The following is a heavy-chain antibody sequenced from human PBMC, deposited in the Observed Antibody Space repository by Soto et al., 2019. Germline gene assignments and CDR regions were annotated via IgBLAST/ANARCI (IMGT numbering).Heavy chain of an antibody. CDR2: ISGSGGST. CDR3: AKVYYLGQWLRPFDY. Sequence: QAGGSLRLSCAASGFTFSSYDMSWVRQAPGKGLEWVSAISGSGGSTYYADSVKGRFTISRDNSKNTLYLQMNSLRAEDTAVYYCAKVYYLGQWLRPFDYWGQGTLVTVSS. V-gene: IGHV3-23*01. J-gene: IGHJ4*02. CDR1: GFTFSSYD. D-gene: IGHD6-19*01.